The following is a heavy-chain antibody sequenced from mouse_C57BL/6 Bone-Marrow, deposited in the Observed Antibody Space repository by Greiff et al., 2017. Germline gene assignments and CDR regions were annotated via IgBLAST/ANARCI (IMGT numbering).Heavy chain of an antibody. J-gene: IGHJ2*01. V-gene: IGHV5-17*01. CDR1: GFTFSDYG. CDR3: ARHRAYGSSYSYFDY. D-gene: IGHD1-1*01. CDR2: ICSGSSTI. Sequence: EVQVVESGGGLVKPGGSLKLSCAASGFTFSDYGMHWVRQAPEKGLEWVAYICSGSSTIYYADTVKGRFTISRDNAKNTLFLQMNSLRSEDTAIYSCARHRAYGSSYSYFDYWGQGTTLTVSS.